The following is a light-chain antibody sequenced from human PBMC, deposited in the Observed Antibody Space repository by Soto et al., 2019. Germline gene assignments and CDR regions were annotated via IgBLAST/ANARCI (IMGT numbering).Light chain of an antibody. CDR3: QQSYSTPIT. CDR2: AAS. CDR1: QSISSY. V-gene: IGKV1-39*01. Sequence: DIQMTQSPSSLSASVGDRVTITCRASQSISSYLNWYQQKPGKAPKLLIYAASSLQSGVPSRFRGSGSGTDFTLTISSMQPEDFEYYYCQQSYSTPITFGQGTRLEIK. J-gene: IGKJ5*01.